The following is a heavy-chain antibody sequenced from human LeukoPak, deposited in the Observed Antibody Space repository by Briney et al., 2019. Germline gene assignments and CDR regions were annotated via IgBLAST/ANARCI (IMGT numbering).Heavy chain of an antibody. V-gene: IGHV4-34*01. CDR2: INHSGST. Sequence: SSETLSLTCAVYGGFFSGYYWSWIRQPPGKGLEWIGEINHSGSTNYNPSLKSRVTISVDTSKNQVSLKLSSVTAADTAVYYCARGRRASAPMVRGVLIPIFDYWGQGTLVTVSS. CDR3: ARGRRASAPMVRGVLIPIFDY. D-gene: IGHD3-10*01. J-gene: IGHJ4*02. CDR1: GGFFSGYY.